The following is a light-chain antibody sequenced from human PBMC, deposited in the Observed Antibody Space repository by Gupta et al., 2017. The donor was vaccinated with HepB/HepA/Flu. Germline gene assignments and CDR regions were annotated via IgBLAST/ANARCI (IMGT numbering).Light chain of an antibody. V-gene: IGKV3-20*01. CDR2: GAS. CDR1: QSLTKTY. Sequence: EIVLTQSPGTLSLSPGERATLSCRASQSLTKTYLAWFQQRPGRAPRLLIYGASNRATGIPDRFSGSGSGTDFTLTISRLEPEDFAVYYCHHYVTAPYTFGQGTKVEIK. CDR3: HHYVTAPYT. J-gene: IGKJ2*01.